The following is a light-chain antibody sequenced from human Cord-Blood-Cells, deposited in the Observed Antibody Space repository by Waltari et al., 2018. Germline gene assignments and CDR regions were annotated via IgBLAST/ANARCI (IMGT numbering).Light chain of an antibody. CDR1: SSDVGGYNY. CDR3: SSYTSSSTLG. V-gene: IGLV2-14*03. Sequence: QSALTQPASVSGSPGPSITLPCTGTSSDVGGYNYVSWYQQHPVKAPKLMIYDVSNRPSGVSNRFSGSKSGNTASLTISGLQAEDEADYYCSSYTSSSTLGFGTGTKVTVL. J-gene: IGLJ1*01. CDR2: DVS.